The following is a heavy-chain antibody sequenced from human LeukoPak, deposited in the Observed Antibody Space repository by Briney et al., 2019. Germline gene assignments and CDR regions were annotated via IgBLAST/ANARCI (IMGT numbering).Heavy chain of an antibody. CDR2: INPNSGGT. Sequence: ASVKVSCKASAYIFSNYFIHWVRQAPGQGLEWMGRINPNSGGTNYAQKFQGRVTMTRDTSISTAYMELSRLRSDDTAVYYCARGGGVVVPAATRPGYWGQGTLVTVSS. CDR3: ARGGGVVVPAATRPGY. CDR1: AYIFSNYF. D-gene: IGHD2-2*01. V-gene: IGHV1-2*06. J-gene: IGHJ4*02.